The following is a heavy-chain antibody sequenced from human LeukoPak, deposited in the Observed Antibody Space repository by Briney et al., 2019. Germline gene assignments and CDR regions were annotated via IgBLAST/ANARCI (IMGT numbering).Heavy chain of an antibody. CDR1: GFTFSSYS. Sequence: GGSLRLSCAASGFTFSSYSMNWVRQAPGKGLEWVSSISSSSSYIYYADSVKGRFTISRDNAKNSLYLQMNSLRAEDTAVYYCARDMDTAMEQSYYFDYWGQGTLVTVSS. D-gene: IGHD5-18*01. V-gene: IGHV3-21*01. CDR3: ARDMDTAMEQSYYFDY. CDR2: ISSSSSYI. J-gene: IGHJ4*02.